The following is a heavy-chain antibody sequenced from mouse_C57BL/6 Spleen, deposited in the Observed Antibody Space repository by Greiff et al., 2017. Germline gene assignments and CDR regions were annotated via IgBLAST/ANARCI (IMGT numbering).Heavy chain of an antibody. V-gene: IGHV2-2*01. CDR1: GFSLTSYG. CDR3: ARKSMSNSFDY. J-gene: IGHJ2*01. CDR2: IWSGGST. Sequence: VMLVESGPGLVQPSQSLSITCTVSGFSLTSYGVHWVRQSPGKGLEWLGVIWSGGSTDYNAAFISRLSISKDNSKSQVFFKMNSRQADDTAIYYCARKSMSNSFDYWGQGTTLTVSS. D-gene: IGHD5-1*01.